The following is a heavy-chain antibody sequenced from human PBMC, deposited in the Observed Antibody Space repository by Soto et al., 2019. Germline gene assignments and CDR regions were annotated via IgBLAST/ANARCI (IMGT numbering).Heavy chain of an antibody. J-gene: IGHJ3*02. CDR1: GGSVSSGNYY. CDR2: IYYSESA. CDR3: ARGYDFVWASYRPFDI. Sequence: PPETLSLTCTVSGGSVSSGNYYWSWIRQPPGKGLEWIGYIYYSESAKYNPSLKSRVTISVDTSKNQFSLKLNSVTAADTAVYYCARGYDFVWASYRPFDIWGQGTMVTVSS. V-gene: IGHV4-61*01. D-gene: IGHD3-16*02.